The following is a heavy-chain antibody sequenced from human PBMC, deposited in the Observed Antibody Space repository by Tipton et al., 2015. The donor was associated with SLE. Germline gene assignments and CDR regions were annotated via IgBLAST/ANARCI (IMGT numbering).Heavy chain of an antibody. V-gene: IGHV4-39*07. CDR1: GDSMSSGGYY. Sequence: TLSLTCTVSGDSMSSGGYYWDWIRQPPGKGLEWIGTIYYSGRTDYNPSLKSRVTMSVDTSMNQFSLGLRSVTVADTAVYYCARRRFQSAPDYWGQGTLVSVSS. CDR3: ARRRFQSAPDY. J-gene: IGHJ4*02. CDR2: IYYSGRT. D-gene: IGHD2-21*01.